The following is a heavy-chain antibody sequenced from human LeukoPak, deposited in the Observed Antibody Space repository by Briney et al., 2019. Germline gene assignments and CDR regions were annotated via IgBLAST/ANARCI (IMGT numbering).Heavy chain of an antibody. CDR3: ARGGFGLGVGATRGLNWFDP. Sequence: ASVKVSCKSSGYSFTSHYIHWVRQAPGQGLEWMGRINPNGGTTTSAQKFQGRVTLTRDTSTSTVYMEPRSLRSEDTAVYYCARGGFGLGVGATRGLNWFDPWGQGTLVTVSS. CDR2: INPNGGTT. D-gene: IGHD1-26*01. CDR1: GYSFTSHY. J-gene: IGHJ5*02. V-gene: IGHV1-46*01.